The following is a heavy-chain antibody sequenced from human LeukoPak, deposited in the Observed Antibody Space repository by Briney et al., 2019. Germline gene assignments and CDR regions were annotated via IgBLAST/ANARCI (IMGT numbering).Heavy chain of an antibody. CDR3: AKDALWFGESPVDY. J-gene: IGHJ4*02. V-gene: IGHV3-30*02. Sequence: PGGSLRLSCAASGFTFSSYGMHWVRQAPGKGLEWVAFIRYDGSNKYYADSVKGRFTISRDNSKNTLYQQMNSLRAEDTAVYYCAKDALWFGESPVDYWGQGTLVTVSS. CDR2: IRYDGSNK. CDR1: GFTFSSYG. D-gene: IGHD3-10*01.